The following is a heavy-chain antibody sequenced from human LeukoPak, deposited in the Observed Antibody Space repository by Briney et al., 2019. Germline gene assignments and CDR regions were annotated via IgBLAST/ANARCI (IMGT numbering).Heavy chain of an antibody. V-gene: IGHV3-23*01. Sequence: PGGSLRLSCAASGFTFDSYAMTWVRQAPGKGLEWVSAISGSGGSTYYADSVKGRFTISRDNSKNTLYLQMNSLRAEDTAVYYCAKGGKWDVTPFDYWGQGTLVTVSS. CDR2: ISGSGGST. D-gene: IGHD1-26*01. J-gene: IGHJ4*02. CDR1: GFTFDSYA. CDR3: AKGGKWDVTPFDY.